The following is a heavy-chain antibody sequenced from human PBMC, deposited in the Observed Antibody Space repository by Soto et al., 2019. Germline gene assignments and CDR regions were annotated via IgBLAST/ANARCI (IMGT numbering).Heavy chain of an antibody. CDR2: IKRDESQK. CDR1: GFTFDDFW. D-gene: IGHD3-10*01. CDR3: ARDPTDSRINTCYDVFDN. Sequence: EVQLVESGGGMVQPGGSLRLSCLASGFTFDDFWMTWVRQAPGRGLEWVANIKRDESQKYYLDSVKGRFTISRDNDKNSLYLQINSLRAEDTSLYYCARDPTDSRINTCYDVFDNCGQGTMVTVSS. V-gene: IGHV3-7*04. J-gene: IGHJ3*02.